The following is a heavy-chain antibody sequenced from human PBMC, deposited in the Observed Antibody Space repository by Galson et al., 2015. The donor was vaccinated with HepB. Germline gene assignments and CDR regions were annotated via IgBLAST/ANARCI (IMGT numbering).Heavy chain of an antibody. Sequence: SVKVSCKASGYTFTTYGISWVRQAPGQGLEWVGWINPDNGNTKYAQKVQGRVTMTTDTSASTAYMELRSLRSDDTAVYYCARDWSGYWGQGTLVTVSS. CDR2: INPDNGNT. V-gene: IGHV1-18*04. CDR3: ARDWSGY. J-gene: IGHJ4*02. D-gene: IGHD3-10*01. CDR1: GYTFTTYG.